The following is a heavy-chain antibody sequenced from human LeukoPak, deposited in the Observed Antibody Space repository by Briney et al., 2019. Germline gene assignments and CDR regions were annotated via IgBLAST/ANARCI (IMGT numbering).Heavy chain of an antibody. J-gene: IGHJ5*02. CDR3: ARSIGYGPAENWFDP. D-gene: IGHD6-13*01. CDR1: GYTFTGYY. V-gene: IGHV1-2*02. CDR2: INPNSGGT. Sequence: ASVKVSCKASGYTFTGYYKHWVRQAPGQGLEWMGWINPNSGGTNYAQKFQGRVTMTRDTSISTAYMELSRLRSDDTAVYYCARSIGYGPAENWFDPWGQGTLVTVSS.